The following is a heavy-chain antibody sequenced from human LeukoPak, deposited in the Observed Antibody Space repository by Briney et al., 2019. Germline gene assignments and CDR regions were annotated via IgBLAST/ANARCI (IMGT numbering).Heavy chain of an antibody. V-gene: IGHV3-66*02. D-gene: IGHD3-16*01. CDR2: IYSGAST. Sequence: GGSLRLSCAASGFTVSSNYMRWGRQAPGKGVGWVSVIYSGASTYYADSGKGRFAISRDNSKNPLYLQMNSLSAEDTAVYYCARVGGTGGYYVDYWGQGTLVTVSS. J-gene: IGHJ4*02. CDR3: ARVGGTGGYYVDY. CDR1: GFTVSSNY.